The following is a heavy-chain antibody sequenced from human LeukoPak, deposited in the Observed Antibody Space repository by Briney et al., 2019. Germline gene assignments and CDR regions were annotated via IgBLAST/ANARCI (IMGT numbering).Heavy chain of an antibody. V-gene: IGHV3-23*01. CDR1: RFTFSTYG. D-gene: IGHD3-22*01. Sequence: QPGGTLRLSCAASRFTFSTYGMNWVRQTPGKGLEWVSAISGSGNRAYHADSVKGRFTISRDNSKNTLYLQMNSLRAEDTAVYYCAKGTYYYDSSGYYGGYYFDYWGQGTLVTVSS. J-gene: IGHJ4*02. CDR3: AKGTYYYDSSGYYGGYYFDY. CDR2: ISGSGNRA.